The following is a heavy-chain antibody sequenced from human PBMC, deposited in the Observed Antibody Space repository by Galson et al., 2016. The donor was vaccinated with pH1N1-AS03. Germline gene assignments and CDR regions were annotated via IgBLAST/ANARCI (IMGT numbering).Heavy chain of an antibody. CDR1: GGTFDNHP. V-gene: IGHV1-69*05. CDR3: ARNSDSLGAFDV. CDR2: FIPIFGTT. J-gene: IGHJ3*01. D-gene: IGHD1-7*01. Sequence: SVKVSCQASGGTFDNHPINWVRQAPGQGLEWMGGFIPIFGTTNYAPKYQGGVTFTTDDSTTTVYMELSNLRSEDTAVYYCARNSDSLGAFDVWGQGTLLSVSS.